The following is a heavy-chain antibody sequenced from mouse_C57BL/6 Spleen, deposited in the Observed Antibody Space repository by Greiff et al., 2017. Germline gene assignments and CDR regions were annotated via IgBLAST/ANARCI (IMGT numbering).Heavy chain of an antibody. J-gene: IGHJ2*01. CDR3: ARRRESYFDY. V-gene: IGHV5-6*02. Sequence: EVMLVESGGDLVKPGGSLKLSCAASGFTFSSYGMSWVRQTPDKRLEWVATISSGGSYTYYPDSVKGRFTITRDNAKNTLSLQMSSLKSEDTAMYYCARRRESYFDYWGQGTTLTVSS. CDR2: ISSGGSYT. CDR1: GFTFSSYG.